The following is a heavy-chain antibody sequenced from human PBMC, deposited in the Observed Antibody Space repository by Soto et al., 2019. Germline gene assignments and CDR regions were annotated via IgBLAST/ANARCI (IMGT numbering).Heavy chain of an antibody. Sequence: AGSLRLSCAASGFTFRIYAMSGVRQAPGKGLEWVSAISGSGGSTYYADSVKGRFTISRDNSKNTLYLQMNSLRAEDTAVYYCAKDHRSSSWYGSPYYFDYWGQGTLVTVSS. CDR1: GFTFRIYA. V-gene: IGHV3-23*01. CDR2: ISGSGGST. J-gene: IGHJ4*02. CDR3: AKDHRSSSWYGSPYYFDY. D-gene: IGHD6-13*01.